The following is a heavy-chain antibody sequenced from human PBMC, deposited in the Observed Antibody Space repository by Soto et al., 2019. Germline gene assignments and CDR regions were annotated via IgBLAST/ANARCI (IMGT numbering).Heavy chain of an antibody. CDR2: IWYDGSNK. D-gene: IGHD2-21*01. CDR3: ARDHCGGDCFDY. V-gene: IGHV3-33*01. CDR1: GFTFSSYG. Sequence: GGSLRLSCAASGFTFSSYGMHWVRQAPGKGLEWVAVIWYDGSNKYYADSVKGRFTISRDNAKNSLYLQMNSLRDEDTAVYYCARDHCGGDCFDYWGQGTLVTVSS. J-gene: IGHJ4*02.